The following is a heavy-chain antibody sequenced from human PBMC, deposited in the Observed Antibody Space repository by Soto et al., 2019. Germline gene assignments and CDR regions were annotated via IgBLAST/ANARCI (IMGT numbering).Heavy chain of an antibody. J-gene: IGHJ4*02. Sequence: QVQLVQSGAEVKKPGASVKVSCTVSGYTLTELSMHWVRQAPGKGLEWMGGFDPEDGETIYAQKFQSRVTMTEDTSTDTAYMELSSMRSEDTAVYYCATGYGDRYYFDYWGQGTLVTVSS. CDR1: GYTLTELS. D-gene: IGHD4-17*01. CDR2: FDPEDGET. CDR3: ATGYGDRYYFDY. V-gene: IGHV1-24*01.